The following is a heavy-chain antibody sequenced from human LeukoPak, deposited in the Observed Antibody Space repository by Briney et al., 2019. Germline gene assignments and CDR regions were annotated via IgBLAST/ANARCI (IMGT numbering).Heavy chain of an antibody. J-gene: IGHJ4*02. V-gene: IGHV5-51*01. CDR2: ICPGDSDT. CDR3: ARLSGRVVCSAGSCYIDS. CDR1: GYRFTSDW. D-gene: IGHD2-15*01. Sequence: GESLQISCQGSGYRFTSDWIGWVRQMPGKGLEWMGIICPGDSDTRYSPSFQGQVTISADKSVNTAYLQWSSLKASDTAMYYCARLSGRVVCSAGSCYIDSWGQGTLVTVSS.